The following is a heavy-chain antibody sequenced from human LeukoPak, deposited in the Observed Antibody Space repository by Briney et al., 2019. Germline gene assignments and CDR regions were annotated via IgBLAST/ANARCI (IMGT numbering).Heavy chain of an antibody. Sequence: ASVKVSCKASGYTFTSYYMHWVRQPPAQGLEWMGIINPSGGSTSYAQTLQGRVTMTRDTSTSTVYMELSSLRSEDTAVYYCARAKAAAGTGYDFDYWGQGTLVTVSS. J-gene: IGHJ4*02. CDR1: GYTFTSYY. CDR3: ARAKAAAGTGYDFDY. D-gene: IGHD6-13*01. CDR2: INPSGGST. V-gene: IGHV1-46*01.